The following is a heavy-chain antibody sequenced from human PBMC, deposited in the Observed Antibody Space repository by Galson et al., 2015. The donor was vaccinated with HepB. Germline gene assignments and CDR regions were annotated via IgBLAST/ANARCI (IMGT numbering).Heavy chain of an antibody. D-gene: IGHD1-1*01. CDR1: GFSFSSYG. Sequence: SLRLSCAASGFSFSSYGMHWVRQAPGKGLEWVAYIRNDGTNKYYVEAVKGRFTISRDNSKNTLDLQMNSLRGEDTAVYYCVRDNWNKQPGAGFDPWGQGTLVTVSS. V-gene: IGHV3-30*02. CDR3: VRDNWNKQPGAGFDP. CDR2: IRNDGTNK. J-gene: IGHJ5*02.